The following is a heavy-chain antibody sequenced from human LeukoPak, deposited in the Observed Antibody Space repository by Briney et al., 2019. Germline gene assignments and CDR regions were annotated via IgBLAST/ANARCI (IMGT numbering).Heavy chain of an antibody. D-gene: IGHD5/OR15-5a*01. Sequence: SVKVSCKASGGTFSSYAISWVRQAPGQGLEWMGRIIPILGIANYAQKFQGRVTITADKSTSTAYMELSSLRSEDTAVYYCARTSRGNMSYYWGQGTLVTVSS. V-gene: IGHV1-69*04. CDR3: ARTSRGNMSYY. CDR1: GGTFSSYA. CDR2: IIPILGIA. J-gene: IGHJ4*02.